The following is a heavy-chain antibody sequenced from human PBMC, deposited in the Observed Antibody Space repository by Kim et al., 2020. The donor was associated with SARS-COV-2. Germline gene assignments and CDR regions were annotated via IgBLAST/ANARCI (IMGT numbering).Heavy chain of an antibody. Sequence: GGSLRLSCAASGFTFSSYSMNWVRQAPGKGLEWVSYISSSSSTIYYADSVKGRFTISRDNAKNSLYLQMNSLRAEDTAVYYCARVGCSSTSCYQSNWFDPWGQGTLVTVSS. CDR1: GFTFSSYS. V-gene: IGHV3-48*04. CDR3: ARVGCSSTSCYQSNWFDP. J-gene: IGHJ5*02. CDR2: ISSSSSTI. D-gene: IGHD2-2*01.